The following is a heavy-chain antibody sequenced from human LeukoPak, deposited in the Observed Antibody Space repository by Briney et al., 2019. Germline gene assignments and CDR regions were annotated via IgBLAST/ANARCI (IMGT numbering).Heavy chain of an antibody. Sequence: GGSLRLSCAASGFTFSNYAMTWVRQAPGKGLEWVSVINGGSGNSYYADSVKGRFTVSRDNSKNTLYLQMNSLRDEDTAVYYCAKGQGYNYGDSIDYWGQGTLVTVSS. CDR1: GFTFSNYA. D-gene: IGHD5-18*01. V-gene: IGHV3-23*01. CDR3: AKGQGYNYGDSIDY. CDR2: INGGSGNS. J-gene: IGHJ4*02.